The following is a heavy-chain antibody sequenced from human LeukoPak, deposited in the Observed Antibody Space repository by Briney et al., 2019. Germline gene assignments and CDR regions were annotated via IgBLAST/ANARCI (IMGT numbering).Heavy chain of an antibody. CDR2: INHNGNVN. D-gene: IGHD3-16*01. V-gene: IGHV3-7*03. Sequence: GGSQRLSCAASGFTFSSYWMNWARQAPGKGLEWVASINHNGNVNYYVDSVKGRFTIPRDNAKNSLYLQMSNLRVEDTAVYFCARGGGLDVWGQGATVTVSS. CDR3: ARGGGLDV. CDR1: GFTFSSYW. J-gene: IGHJ6*02.